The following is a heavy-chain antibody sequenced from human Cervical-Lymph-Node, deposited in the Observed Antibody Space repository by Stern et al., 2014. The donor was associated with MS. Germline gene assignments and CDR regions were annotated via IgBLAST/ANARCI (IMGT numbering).Heavy chain of an antibody. V-gene: IGHV3-30*14. J-gene: IGHJ4*02. CDR3: ARIPFGSGTLDY. CDR1: GFDFDKFA. CDR2: ISYDAATK. Sequence: VQLVESGGGVVHPGMSLRLSCVTSGFDFDKFAIHWVRQAPGKGLEWVAVISYDAATKYYAGFVEGRFTISRDYSKSTVFLQMNNLKGEDTALYFCARIPFGSGTLDYWGQGTRVTVSS. D-gene: IGHD3-10*01.